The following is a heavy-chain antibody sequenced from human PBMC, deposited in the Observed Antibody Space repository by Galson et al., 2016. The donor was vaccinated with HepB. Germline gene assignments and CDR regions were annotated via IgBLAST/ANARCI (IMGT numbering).Heavy chain of an antibody. CDR3: AKDKVGSSYLGVFDP. Sequence: SLRLSCAASGVTFSNYAMSWVRQAPGKGLQWVSLISGTGGTTYYANFGKGRFTISRDNSKNTLYRQRNSLRVEDTAVYYWAKDKVGSSYLGVFDPWGQGTLVTVSS. CDR2: ISGTGGTT. J-gene: IGHJ5*02. CDR1: GVTFSNYA. V-gene: IGHV3-23*01. D-gene: IGHD3-16*01.